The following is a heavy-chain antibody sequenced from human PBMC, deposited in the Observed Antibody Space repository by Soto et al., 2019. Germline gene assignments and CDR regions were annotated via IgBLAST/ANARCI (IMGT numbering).Heavy chain of an antibody. D-gene: IGHD2-21*02. V-gene: IGHV1-2*02. CDR3: ARVSIVVVTAVVQFDY. CDR1: GYTFTAYY. CDR2: INPNSGDT. Sequence: QVQLVPSGAEVKRPGASVKVSCKASGYTFTAYYMHWVRQAPGQGLEWMGWINPNSGDTNYAQKFQGRVTMTRDTSISTAYMELSRLRSDDTAVYYCARVSIVVVTAVVQFDYWGQGTLVTVSS. J-gene: IGHJ4*02.